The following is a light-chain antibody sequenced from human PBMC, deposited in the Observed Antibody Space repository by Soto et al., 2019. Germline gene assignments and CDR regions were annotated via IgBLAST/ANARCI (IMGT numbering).Light chain of an antibody. CDR3: CSYAGSTTHVV. Sequence: QSALTQPASVSGSPGQSITVSCTGTSSDVGSYNLVSWYQQHPGKAPKLMIYEDTKRPSGVPNRFSGSKSGNTASLTISGLQAEDEADYYCCSYAGSTTHVVFGGGTKPTVL. J-gene: IGLJ2*01. CDR2: EDT. V-gene: IGLV2-23*01. CDR1: SSDVGSYNL.